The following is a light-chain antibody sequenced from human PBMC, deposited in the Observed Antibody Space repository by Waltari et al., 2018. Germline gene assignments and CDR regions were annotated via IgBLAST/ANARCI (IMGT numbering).Light chain of an antibody. CDR3: QQYNDWPLT. V-gene: IGKV3D-15*01. CDR1: QSVRSR. CDR2: GAS. Sequence: VLLQSSATLSVSPREGSTLSCRASQSVRSRLAWYQQKPGQTPRLLIYGASTWATGIPDRFSVSGSETEFTLTISSLQSEDFAVYYCQQYNDWPLTFGGGTKVEIK. J-gene: IGKJ4*01.